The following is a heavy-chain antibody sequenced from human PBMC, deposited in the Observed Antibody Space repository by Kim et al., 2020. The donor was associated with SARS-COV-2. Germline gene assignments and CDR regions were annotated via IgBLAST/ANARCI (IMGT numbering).Heavy chain of an antibody. CDR3: ARDHYDSSGRPGPNDAFDI. CDR2: IYYSGST. J-gene: IGHJ3*02. D-gene: IGHD3-22*01. V-gene: IGHV4-59*01. CDR1: GGSISSYY. Sequence: SETLSLTCTVSGGSISSYYWSWIRQPPGKGLEWIGYIYYSGSTNYNPSLKSRVTISVDTSKNQFSLKLSSVTAADTAVYYCARDHYDSSGRPGPNDAFDIWGQGTMVTVSS.